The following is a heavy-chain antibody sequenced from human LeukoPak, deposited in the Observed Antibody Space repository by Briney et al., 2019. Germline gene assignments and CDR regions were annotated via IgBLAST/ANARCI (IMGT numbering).Heavy chain of an antibody. D-gene: IGHD3-10*01. V-gene: IGHV4-34*01. CDR3: VRSPRGSGSSTLLGVAFDI. CDR1: GGSFSGYY. J-gene: IGHJ3*02. CDR2: INHSGST. Sequence: SETLSLTCAVYGGSFSGYYWSWIRQPPGKGLEWIGEINHSGSTNYNPSLKSRVTISVDTSKNQFSLKLSSVTAADAAVYYCVRSPRGSGSSTLLGVAFDIWGQGTMVTVSS.